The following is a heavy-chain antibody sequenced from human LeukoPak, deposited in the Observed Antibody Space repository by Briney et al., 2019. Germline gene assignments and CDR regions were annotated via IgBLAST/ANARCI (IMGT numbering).Heavy chain of an antibody. Sequence: SETLSLTCTVSGGSISSSSYYWSWIRQPAGKGLEWIGRIYTSGSTNYNPSLKSRVTISVDTSKNQFSLKLSSVTAADTAVYYCARGAIFGVVHWGQGTLVTVSS. CDR1: GGSISSSSYY. J-gene: IGHJ4*02. CDR3: ARGAIFGVVH. CDR2: IYTSGST. V-gene: IGHV4-61*02. D-gene: IGHD3-3*01.